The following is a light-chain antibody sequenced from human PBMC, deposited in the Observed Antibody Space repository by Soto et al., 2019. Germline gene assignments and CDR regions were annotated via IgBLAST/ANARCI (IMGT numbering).Light chain of an antibody. Sequence: QSALTQPASVSGSPGHSINISCTGTSSDVGGYNYVSWYQQHPGKAPKLMIYGVSNRPSGVSNRFSGSKSGNTASLTISGLQAEDYADYYCSSYTSSSTYVVFGGGTKLTVL. J-gene: IGLJ2*01. V-gene: IGLV2-14*01. CDR2: GVS. CDR1: SSDVGGYNY. CDR3: SSYTSSSTYVV.